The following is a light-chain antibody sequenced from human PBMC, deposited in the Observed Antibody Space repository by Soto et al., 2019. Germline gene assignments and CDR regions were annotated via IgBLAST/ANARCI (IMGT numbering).Light chain of an antibody. J-gene: IGKJ1*01. V-gene: IGKV1-5*03. CDR1: QSIGIW. CDR3: QQYRDYSWT. CDR2: TAS. Sequence: IQMTQSPSTVSASVGDRVAISCRASQSIGIWLAWYQQKPGKAPRFLIYTASTLLGGVPSRFSGSGSGTEFTLTISSLQPYDFATYYCQQYRDYSWTFGQGTKVEIK.